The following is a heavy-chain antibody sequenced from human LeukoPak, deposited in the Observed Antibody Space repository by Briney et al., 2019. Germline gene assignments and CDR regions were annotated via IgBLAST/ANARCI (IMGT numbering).Heavy chain of an antibody. CDR2: ISSSTNTV. CDR3: ARQLDL. J-gene: IGHJ5*02. D-gene: IGHD5-24*01. V-gene: IGHV3-48*02. CDR1: GFTFSTYS. Sequence: GGSLRLSCVASGFTFSTYSMNWVRQAPGKGLEWVSYISSSTNTVSYVDSVKGRFTISRDNAKNSLYLQMNSLRDEDTAMYYCARQLDLWGQGTLVTVSS.